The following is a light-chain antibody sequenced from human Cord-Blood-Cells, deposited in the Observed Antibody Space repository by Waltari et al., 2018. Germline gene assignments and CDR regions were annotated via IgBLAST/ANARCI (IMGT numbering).Light chain of an antibody. Sequence: DIVMTQSPDSLAVSLGERAPINRKSRPRVLFSSNNKNYLAWYQQKPGQPPKLLIYWASTRESGVPDRFSGSGSGTDFTLTISSLQAEDVAVYYCQQYYSTLPITFGPGTKVDIK. CDR1: PRVLFSSNNKNY. CDR3: QQYYSTLPIT. V-gene: IGKV4-1*01. J-gene: IGKJ3*01. CDR2: WAS.